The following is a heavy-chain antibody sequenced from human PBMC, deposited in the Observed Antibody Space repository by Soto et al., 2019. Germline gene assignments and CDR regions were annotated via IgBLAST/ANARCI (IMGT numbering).Heavy chain of an antibody. V-gene: IGHV3-30*03. Sequence: QVQLVESGGGVVQPGRSLRLSCAASGFTFCSYGMHWVRQAPGKGLEWVAVISYDGSNKYYADSVKGRFTISRDNSKNTLYLQMNSLRAEDTAVYYCATSFAFGWGQGTLVTVSS. CDR1: GFTFCSYG. J-gene: IGHJ4*02. CDR2: ISYDGSNK. D-gene: IGHD3-16*01. CDR3: ATSFAFG.